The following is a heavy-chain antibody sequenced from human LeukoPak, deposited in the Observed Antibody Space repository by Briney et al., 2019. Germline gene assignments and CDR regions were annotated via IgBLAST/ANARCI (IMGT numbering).Heavy chain of an antibody. J-gene: IGHJ6*04. CDR3: ARDGEVRVQYHFWHLDV. CDR2: GGTAGET. Sequence: GGTAGETWYADSVKGRFTIFRDNSKNTLYLEMNSLGAEDTAEYYCARDGEVRVQYHFWHLDVWGEGNTVTVSS. D-gene: IGHD2/OR15-2a*01. V-gene: IGHV3-23*01.